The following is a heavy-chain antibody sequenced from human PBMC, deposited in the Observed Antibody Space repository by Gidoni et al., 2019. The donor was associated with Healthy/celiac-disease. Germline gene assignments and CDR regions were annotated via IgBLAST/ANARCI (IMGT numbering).Heavy chain of an antibody. CDR3: ARGPTDVYYDFWSGYPNWFDP. J-gene: IGHJ5*02. V-gene: IGHV4-34*01. CDR2: INHSGST. Sequence: QVQLQQWGAGLLKPSETLSLTCAVYGGSFSGYYWSWIRQPPGKGLEWIGEINHSGSTNYNPSLKSRVTISVDTSKNQFSLKLSSVTAADTAVYYCARGPTDVYYDFWSGYPNWFDPWGQGTLVTVSS. D-gene: IGHD3-3*01. CDR1: GGSFSGYY.